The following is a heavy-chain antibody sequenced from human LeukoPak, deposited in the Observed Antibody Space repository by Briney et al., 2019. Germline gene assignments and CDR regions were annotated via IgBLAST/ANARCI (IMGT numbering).Heavy chain of an antibody. CDR3: ARVQTYHYDSSGYFLDY. J-gene: IGHJ4*02. Sequence: SLKLSCTASGVTFSSYAISWVRQAPGQGLEWVGRIITIIGIAYYAHTLQGRVTITADKSTSTPYMELSSLRSEDTAVYYCARVQTYHYDSSGYFLDYWGQGTLVTVSS. V-gene: IGHV1-69*04. CDR1: GVTFSSYA. D-gene: IGHD3-22*01. CDR2: IITIIGIA.